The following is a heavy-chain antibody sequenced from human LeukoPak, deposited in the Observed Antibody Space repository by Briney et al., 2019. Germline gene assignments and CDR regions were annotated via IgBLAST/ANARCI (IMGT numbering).Heavy chain of an antibody. D-gene: IGHD1-14*01. CDR1: GASIRRTSNY. V-gene: IGHV4-39*01. CDR2: IYNSGSA. CDR3: ASGSGYFFDY. Sequence: SETLSLTCTVSGASIRRTSNYWGWIRQPPGKGLEWIGTIYNSGSAYYNPSLKSRVTISVDTSKNQFSLKVSSVTAADTAVYYCASGSGYFFDYWGQGTLVTVSS. J-gene: IGHJ4*02.